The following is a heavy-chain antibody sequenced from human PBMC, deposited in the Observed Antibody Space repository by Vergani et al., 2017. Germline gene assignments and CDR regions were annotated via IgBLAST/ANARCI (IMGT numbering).Heavy chain of an antibody. V-gene: IGHV4-39*01. CDR3: ARHSTVEWLVKLGWIDP. Sequence: QLQLQESGPGLLKPSATLSLTCSVSGASIRSSNYYCGWIRQPPGKGLEWIASIYYSGSTYYNPSLKSRVTISVDPSKNQFSLKLSSVTAADTAVYFCARHSTVEWLVKLGWIDPWGQGILVTVSS. J-gene: IGHJ5*02. CDR2: IYYSGST. D-gene: IGHD6-19*01. CDR1: GASIRSSNYY.